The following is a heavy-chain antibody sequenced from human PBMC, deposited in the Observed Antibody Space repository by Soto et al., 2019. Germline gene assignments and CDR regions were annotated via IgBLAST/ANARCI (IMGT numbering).Heavy chain of an antibody. V-gene: IGHV5-51*01. CDR3: ARGGGVSPLRPAYYSYGTDV. Sequence: GESLKISCKGSGYSFTSYWNGWVRQMPGKGLEWMGIIYPGDSDTRYSPSFQGQVTISADKSISTAYLQWSSLKASDTAMYYCARGGGVSPLRPAYYSYGTDVWGPGTTVTVFS. CDR1: GYSFTSYW. D-gene: IGHD2-15*01. J-gene: IGHJ6*02. CDR2: IYPGDSDT.